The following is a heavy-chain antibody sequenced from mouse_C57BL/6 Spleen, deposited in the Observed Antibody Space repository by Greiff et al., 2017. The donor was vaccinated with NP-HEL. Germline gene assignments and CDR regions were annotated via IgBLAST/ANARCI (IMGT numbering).Heavy chain of an antibody. CDR2: IHPNSGST. CDR1: GYTFTSYW. V-gene: IGHV1-64*01. J-gene: IGHJ4*01. Sequence: QVQLQQSGAELVKPGASVKLSCKASGYTFTSYWMHWVKQRPGQGLEWIGMIHPNSGSTNYNEKFKGKATLTVDKSSSTAYMQLSSLTSEDTAVYFCAREDYDGYYYAMDYWGQGTSVTVSS. CDR3: AREDYDGYYYAMDY. D-gene: IGHD2-4*01.